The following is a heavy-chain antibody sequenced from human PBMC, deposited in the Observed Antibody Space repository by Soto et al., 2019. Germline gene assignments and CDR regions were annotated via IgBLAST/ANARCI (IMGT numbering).Heavy chain of an antibody. V-gene: IGHV4-30-4*01. CDR3: AREFYYGSGSYNTDY. CDR1: GGSISSGGYY. CDR2: IYYSGTT. Sequence: SETLSLTCTVSGGSISSGGYYWSWIRQPPGKGLEWIGYIYYSGTTYYNPSLNSRVTISVDTSKNQFSLNLSSVTAADTAVYYCAREFYYGSGSYNTDYWGQGTLVTVSS. J-gene: IGHJ4*02. D-gene: IGHD3-10*01.